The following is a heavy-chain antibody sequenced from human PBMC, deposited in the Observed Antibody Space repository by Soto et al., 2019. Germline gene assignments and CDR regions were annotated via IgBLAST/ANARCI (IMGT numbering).Heavy chain of an antibody. J-gene: IGHJ6*03. D-gene: IGHD6-6*01. Sequence: ASVKVSCKASGYTFTSYYMHWVRQAPGQGLEWMGIINPSGGSTSYAQKFQGRVTMTRDTSTSTVYMELSSLRSEDTAVYYCAGGGYSSSSVYYYYMDVWGKGTTVTVSS. CDR1: GYTFTSYY. CDR3: AGGGYSSSSVYYYYMDV. CDR2: INPSGGST. V-gene: IGHV1-46*03.